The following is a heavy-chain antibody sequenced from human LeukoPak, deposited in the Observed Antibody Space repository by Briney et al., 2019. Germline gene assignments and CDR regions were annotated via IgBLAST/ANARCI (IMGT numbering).Heavy chain of an antibody. D-gene: IGHD6-13*01. CDR2: ISGSGGST. CDR3: AREQQLVPSSYFDH. J-gene: IGHJ4*02. V-gene: IGHV3-23*01. Sequence: GGSLRLSCAASGFTFSSYAMSWVRQAPGKGLEGVSAISGSGGSTYYADSVKGRFTISRDNSKSTLYLQMNSLRAEDTAVYYCAREQQLVPSSYFDHWGQGTLVTVSS. CDR1: GFTFSSYA.